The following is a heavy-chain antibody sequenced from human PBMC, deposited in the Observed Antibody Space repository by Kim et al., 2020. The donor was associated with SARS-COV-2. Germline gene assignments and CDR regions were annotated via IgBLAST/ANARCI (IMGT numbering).Heavy chain of an antibody. V-gene: IGHV3-48*02. CDR3: ARDRQPNYGSGSYPFDS. Sequence: VKGRFTISRDNANNALHLQMNSLRDEDTAVYYCARDRQPNYGSGSYPFDSWGQGTLVTVSS. D-gene: IGHD3-10*01. J-gene: IGHJ4*02.